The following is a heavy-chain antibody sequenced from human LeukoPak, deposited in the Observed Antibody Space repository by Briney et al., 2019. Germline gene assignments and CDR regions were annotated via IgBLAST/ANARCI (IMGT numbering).Heavy chain of an antibody. CDR1: GGTFNTSP. CDR3: ARGHYYGSGSQTGGFDP. CDR2: IIPIFGTA. V-gene: IGHV1-69*13. Sequence: SVEVSCKASGGTFNTSPLSWLRQAPGQGLEWMGGIIPIFGTANYAQKFQGRVTITADESTSTAYMELSSLRSEDTAVYYCARGHYYGSGSQTGGFDPWGQGTLVTVSS. D-gene: IGHD3-10*01. J-gene: IGHJ5*02.